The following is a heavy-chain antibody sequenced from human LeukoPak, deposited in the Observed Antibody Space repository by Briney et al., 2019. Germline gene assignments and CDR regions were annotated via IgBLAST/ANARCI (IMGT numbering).Heavy chain of an antibody. CDR2: SYHSGST. Sequence: TSETLSLTCTVSGYSISSGYYWCFLRQPRGERLEWFGSSYHSGSTYYNPSLKSRVTISVDTSKNTLSLKLSSVSAADTAVYYCARGGKAMVTALHWFDHWGQGTLVTVSS. V-gene: IGHV4-38-2*02. J-gene: IGHJ5*02. CDR3: ARGGKAMVTALHWFDH. D-gene: IGHD5-18*01. CDR1: GYSISSGYY.